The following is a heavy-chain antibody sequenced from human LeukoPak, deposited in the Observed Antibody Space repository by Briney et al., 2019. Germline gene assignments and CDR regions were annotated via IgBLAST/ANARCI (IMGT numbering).Heavy chain of an antibody. Sequence: TXSLXCTVSGGSISSGSYYWSWIRQPAGKGLEWIGHIYTSGSTNYNPSLKSRVTISVDTSKNQFSLKLRSVTAADTAVYYCARGFSPSSSSWYAIDYWGQGTLVTVSS. J-gene: IGHJ4*02. CDR2: IYTSGST. V-gene: IGHV4-61*09. CDR1: GGSISSGSYY. CDR3: ARGFSPSSSSWYAIDY. D-gene: IGHD6-13*01.